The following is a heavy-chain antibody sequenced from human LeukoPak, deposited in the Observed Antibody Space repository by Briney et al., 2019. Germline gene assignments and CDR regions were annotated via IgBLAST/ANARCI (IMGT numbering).Heavy chain of an antibody. CDR1: GGTFISYA. Sequence: SVKVSCKASGGTFISYAISWVRQAPGQGGEWMGGIIPIFGTANYAQKFQGRVTITADESTSTAYMQLSSLGSEDTAVYYCASHYCSGGSCYLLAIGYWGQGTLVTVSS. CDR2: IIPIFGTA. D-gene: IGHD2-15*01. CDR3: ASHYCSGGSCYLLAIGY. V-gene: IGHV1-69*13. J-gene: IGHJ4*02.